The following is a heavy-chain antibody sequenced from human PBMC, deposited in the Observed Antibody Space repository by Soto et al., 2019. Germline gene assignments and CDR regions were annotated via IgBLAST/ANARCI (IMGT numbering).Heavy chain of an antibody. Sequence: GGSLTLSCAASGFTFSSYAMSWVRQAAGKRLEWVSAISGSGGSTYYADSEKSRFTISRDNSKNTLYLQMNSLRAEDTAVYYCAKTSEVAVAGHFDYWGHGTLVTVAS. J-gene: IGHJ4*01. D-gene: IGHD6-19*01. CDR2: ISGSGGST. CDR1: GFTFSSYA. V-gene: IGHV3-23*01. CDR3: AKTSEVAVAGHFDY.